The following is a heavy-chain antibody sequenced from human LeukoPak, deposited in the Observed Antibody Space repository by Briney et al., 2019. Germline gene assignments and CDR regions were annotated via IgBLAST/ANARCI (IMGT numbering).Heavy chain of an antibody. CDR3: ARDSLYYGTDV. Sequence: GGSLRLSCAASGFTFSNYWMSWVRQAPGKGLEWVANIKQDGSEKYYVDSVKGRFTISRDNAKSSLYLQMNSLRAEDTAVYYCARDSLYYGTDVWGQGTTVTVSS. J-gene: IGHJ6*02. CDR2: IKQDGSEK. CDR1: GFTFSNYW. V-gene: IGHV3-7*01.